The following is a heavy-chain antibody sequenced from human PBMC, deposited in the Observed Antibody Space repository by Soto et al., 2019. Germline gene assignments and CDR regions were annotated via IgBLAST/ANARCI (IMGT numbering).Heavy chain of an antibody. D-gene: IGHD2-15*01. Sequence: QVQLVQSGAEVKKPGASVKVSCKASGYTFTSYGISWVRQAPGQGLEWMGWISSYNGNTNYAQKLQGRVTMTTDTATSTAYMELRSLRSDDTAVYYCAIDEDCSGGSCYSNFDYWGQGTLVTVSS. CDR2: ISSYNGNT. CDR1: GYTFTSYG. V-gene: IGHV1-18*01. CDR3: AIDEDCSGGSCYSNFDY. J-gene: IGHJ4*02.